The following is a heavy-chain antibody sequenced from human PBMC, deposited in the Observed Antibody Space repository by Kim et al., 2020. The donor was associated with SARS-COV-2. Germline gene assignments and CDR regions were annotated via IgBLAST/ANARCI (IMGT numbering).Heavy chain of an antibody. CDR3: ARGRITMIGGY. V-gene: IGHV3-74*01. D-gene: IGHD3-22*01. CDR1: GFTFSSYW. Sequence: GGSLRLSCAASGFTFSSYWMHWVRQAPGKGLVWVSRINSDGSSTSYADSVKGRFTISRDNAKNTLYLQMNSLRAEDTAVYYCARGRITMIGGYWGQGTLVTVSS. CDR2: INSDGSST. J-gene: IGHJ4*02.